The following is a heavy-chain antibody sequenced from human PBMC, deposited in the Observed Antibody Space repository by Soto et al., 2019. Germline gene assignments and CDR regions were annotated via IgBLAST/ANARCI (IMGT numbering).Heavy chain of an antibody. Sequence: EVQLVESGGGLVQPGGSLRLSCAASGFTFSSYWMSWVRQAPGKGLEWVANIKQDGSEKYYVDSVKGRFTISRDNAKNSLYLQMNSLRAEDTAVYYCARKGQWLRRNWFDPWGQGTLVTVSS. CDR2: IKQDGSEK. V-gene: IGHV3-7*01. J-gene: IGHJ5*02. CDR3: ARKGQWLRRNWFDP. CDR1: GFTFSSYW. D-gene: IGHD6-19*01.